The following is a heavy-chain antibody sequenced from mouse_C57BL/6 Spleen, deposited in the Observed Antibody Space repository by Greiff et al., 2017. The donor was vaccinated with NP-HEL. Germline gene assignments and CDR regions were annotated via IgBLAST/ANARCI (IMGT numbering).Heavy chain of an antibody. Sequence: VQLQQPGAELVMPGASVKLSCKASGYTFTSYWMHWVKQRPGQGLEWIGEIDPSDSYTNYNQKFKGKSTLTVDKSSSTAYMQLSSLTSEDSAVYYCARKKSITTVVGYFDVWGTGTTVTVSS. V-gene: IGHV1-69*01. CDR3: ARKKSITTVVGYFDV. J-gene: IGHJ1*03. D-gene: IGHD1-1*01. CDR1: GYTFTSYW. CDR2: IDPSDSYT.